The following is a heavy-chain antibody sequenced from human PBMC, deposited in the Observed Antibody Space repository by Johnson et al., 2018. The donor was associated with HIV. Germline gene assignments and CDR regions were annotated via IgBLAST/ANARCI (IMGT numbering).Heavy chain of an antibody. Sequence: QVHLVESGGGVVQPGRSLRLSCAASGFIFSSYAMHWVRQAPGKGLEWVAVISYDGSNKYYADSVKGRFTISRDNSKNTLYLQMNSLRAEDTAVYYCAKDLPPNSSWYGAPDAFDIWGQGTMVTVSS. CDR2: ISYDGSNK. V-gene: IGHV3-30*04. D-gene: IGHD6-13*01. CDR1: GFIFSSYA. CDR3: AKDLPPNSSWYGAPDAFDI. J-gene: IGHJ3*02.